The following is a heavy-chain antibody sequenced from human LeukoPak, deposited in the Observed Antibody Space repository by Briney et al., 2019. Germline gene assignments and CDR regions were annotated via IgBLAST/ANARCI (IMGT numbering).Heavy chain of an antibody. Sequence: ASVKVSCKASGYTFTSYAMHWVRQAPGQRLEWMGWINAGNGNTKYSQKFQGRVTITRDTSASTAYMELSSLRSDDTAVYYCARDLDSSGYYRPDAFDIWGQGTRVTVSS. D-gene: IGHD3-22*01. CDR3: ARDLDSSGYYRPDAFDI. J-gene: IGHJ3*02. CDR1: GYTFTSYA. V-gene: IGHV1-3*01. CDR2: INAGNGNT.